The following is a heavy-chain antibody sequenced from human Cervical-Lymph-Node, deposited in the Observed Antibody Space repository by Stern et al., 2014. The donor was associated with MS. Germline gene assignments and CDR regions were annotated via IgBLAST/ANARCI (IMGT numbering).Heavy chain of an antibody. CDR2: ISTFNGNT. Sequence: QLVQSGAEVKKPGASVKVSCRASGYTFTSYGISWVRQAPGQGLEWMGWISTFNGNTNYAQKFQGRVTMTTDTSTSTAYMELRSLISDDTAVYYCARDIYCSGGTCYFEFFGYWGQGTLVAVS. V-gene: IGHV1-18*01. J-gene: IGHJ4*02. CDR1: GYTFTSYG. CDR3: ARDIYCSGGTCYFEFFGY. D-gene: IGHD2-15*01.